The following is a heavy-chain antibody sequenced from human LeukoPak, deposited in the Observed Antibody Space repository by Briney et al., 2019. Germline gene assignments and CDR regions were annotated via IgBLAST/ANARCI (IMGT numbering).Heavy chain of an antibody. Sequence: ASVKVSCKASGYTFNGYYMHWVRQAPGQGLEWMGWVNPTNGATNYAQKFQGRVTLTTDTSTNTAYMELSWLTSGDTAVYYCARPRIESGGYYYGHWGQGTLVTVSS. D-gene: IGHD3-22*01. CDR1: GYTFNGYY. CDR3: ARPRIESGGYYYGH. CDR2: VNPTNGAT. J-gene: IGHJ4*02. V-gene: IGHV1-2*02.